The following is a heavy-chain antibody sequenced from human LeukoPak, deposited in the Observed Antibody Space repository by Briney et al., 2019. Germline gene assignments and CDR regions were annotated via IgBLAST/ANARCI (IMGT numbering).Heavy chain of an antibody. J-gene: IGHJ4*02. CDR2: ISGSGGST. D-gene: IGHD3-9*01. CDR3: AKSGRYLTNSYVKTDFDY. Sequence: GGSLRLSCAASGFTFSSYAMSWVRQAPGKGLEWVSAISGSGGSTYYADSVKGRFTISRDNSKNALYLQMNSLRAEDTAVYYCAKSGRYLTNSYVKTDFDYWGQGTLVTVSS. V-gene: IGHV3-23*01. CDR1: GFTFSSYA.